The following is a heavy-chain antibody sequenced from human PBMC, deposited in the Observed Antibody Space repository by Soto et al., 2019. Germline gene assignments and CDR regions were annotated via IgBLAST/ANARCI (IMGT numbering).Heavy chain of an antibody. CDR1: GFTFSSYG. J-gene: IGHJ4*02. Sequence: GGSLRLSCAASGFTFSSYGMHWVRQAPGKGLEWVAVIWYDGSNKYYADSVKGRFTISRDNSKNTLYLQMNSLRAEDTAVYYCARDGSMVRGPLDYWGQGTLVTVSS. CDR2: IWYDGSNK. CDR3: ARDGSMVRGPLDY. D-gene: IGHD3-10*01. V-gene: IGHV3-33*01.